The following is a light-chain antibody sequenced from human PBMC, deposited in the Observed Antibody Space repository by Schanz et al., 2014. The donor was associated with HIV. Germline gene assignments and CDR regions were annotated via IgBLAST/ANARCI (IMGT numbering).Light chain of an antibody. Sequence: QSVLTQPPSVSAAPGQKVTISCSGGSSNIGNNYVSWYQQLPRTAPKLLIYDNNKRPSGIPDRFSGSKSGTSATLDITGLQTGDEADYYCGTWDSSLSAFVFGTGTKLTVL. V-gene: IGLV1-51*01. CDR3: GTWDSSLSAFV. CDR2: DNN. J-gene: IGLJ1*01. CDR1: SSNIGNNY.